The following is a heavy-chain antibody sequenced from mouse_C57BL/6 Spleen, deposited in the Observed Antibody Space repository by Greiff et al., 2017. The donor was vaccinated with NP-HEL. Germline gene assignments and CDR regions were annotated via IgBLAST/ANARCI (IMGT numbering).Heavy chain of an antibody. CDR1: GFTFSSYT. CDR3: ARNYGYDWYFDV. V-gene: IGHV5-9*01. D-gene: IGHD2-2*01. J-gene: IGHJ1*03. Sequence: EVKLVESGGGLVKPGGSLKLSCAASGFTFSSYTMSWVRQTPEKRLEWVATISGGGGNTYYPDSVKGRFTISRDNAKNTLYLQMSSLRSEDTALYYCARNYGYDWYFDVWGTGTTVTVSS. CDR2: ISGGGGNT.